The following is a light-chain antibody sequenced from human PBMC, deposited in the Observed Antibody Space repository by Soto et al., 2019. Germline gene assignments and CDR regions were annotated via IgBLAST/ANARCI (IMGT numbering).Light chain of an antibody. CDR3: GSWDDSLNVGA. Sequence: QSVLTQSPSASGTPGQRVTISCSGSSSNIGANTVNWYQQLPGTAPKLLIFFGSHRPSGIPDRFSGSKSGTSATLGITGLQTGDEAVYYCGSWDDSLNVGAFGGGTKLTVL. J-gene: IGLJ2*01. V-gene: IGLV1-44*01. CDR1: SSNIGANT. CDR2: FGS.